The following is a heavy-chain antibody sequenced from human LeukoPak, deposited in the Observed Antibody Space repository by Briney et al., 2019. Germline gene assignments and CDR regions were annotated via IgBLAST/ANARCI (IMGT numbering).Heavy chain of an antibody. CDR2: IIPILGTA. V-gene: IGHV1-69*10. J-gene: IGHJ4*02. CDR3: ARGLNDYGGNSDY. CDR1: GGTFSSYA. D-gene: IGHD4-23*01. Sequence: WASVKVSCKASGGTFSSYAISWVRQAPGQGLEWMGGIIPILGTANYAQKFQGRVTITADKSTSTAYMELSSLRSEDTAVYYCARGLNDYGGNSDYWGQGTLVTVSS.